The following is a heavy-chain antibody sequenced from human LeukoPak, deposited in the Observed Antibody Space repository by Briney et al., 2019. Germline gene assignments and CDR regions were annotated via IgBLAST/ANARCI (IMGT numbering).Heavy chain of an antibody. CDR1: GFTFSSYG. D-gene: IGHD2/OR15-2a*01. CDR3: AKSFVDAFDI. Sequence: GGSLRLSCAASGFTFSSYGMSWVRQAPGKGLEWVSVIYSGGSTYYADSVKGRFTISRDNSKNTLYLQMNSLRAEDTAVYYCAKSFVDAFDIWGQGTMVTDSS. J-gene: IGHJ3*02. CDR2: IYSGGST. V-gene: IGHV3-23*03.